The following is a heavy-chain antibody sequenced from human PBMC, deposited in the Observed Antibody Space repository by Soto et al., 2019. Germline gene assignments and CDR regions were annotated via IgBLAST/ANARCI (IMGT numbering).Heavy chain of an antibody. CDR1: GYTFTSYA. V-gene: IGHV1-3*01. D-gene: IGHD3-16*02. J-gene: IGHJ3*02. CDR2: INAGNGNT. Sequence: ASVKVSCKASGYTFTSYAMHWVRQAPGQRLEWMGWINAGNGNTKYSQKFQGRVTITRDTSASTAYMELSSLRSEDTAVYYCARGWSFGGVISGAFDIWGQGIMVTVSS. CDR3: ARGWSFGGVISGAFDI.